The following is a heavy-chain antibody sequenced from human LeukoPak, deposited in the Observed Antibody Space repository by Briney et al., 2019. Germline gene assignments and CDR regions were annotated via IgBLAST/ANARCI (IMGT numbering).Heavy chain of an antibody. Sequence: SETLSLTCTVSGGSISSSSYYWGWIRQPPGKGLEWIGSIYYSGSTYYNLSLKSRVTISVDTSKNQFSLKLSSVTAADTAVYYCARLSPMVTNFDYWGQGTLVTVSS. V-gene: IGHV4-39*01. J-gene: IGHJ4*02. CDR3: ARLSPMVTNFDY. D-gene: IGHD4/OR15-4a*01. CDR2: IYYSGST. CDR1: GGSISSSSYY.